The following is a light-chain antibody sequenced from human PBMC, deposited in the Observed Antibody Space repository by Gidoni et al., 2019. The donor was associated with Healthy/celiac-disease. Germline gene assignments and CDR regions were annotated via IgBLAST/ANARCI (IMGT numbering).Light chain of an antibody. V-gene: IGKV1-39*01. Sequence: DIQMTQSPSSLSASVGDRVTITCRASQSISSYLNWYQQKPGKAPKLLIYDASSLQSGVPSRLSGSGSGTDFTLTISSLQPEDFATYYCQQSYSTPITFGQGTRLEIK. CDR1: QSISSY. CDR3: QQSYSTPIT. J-gene: IGKJ5*01. CDR2: DAS.